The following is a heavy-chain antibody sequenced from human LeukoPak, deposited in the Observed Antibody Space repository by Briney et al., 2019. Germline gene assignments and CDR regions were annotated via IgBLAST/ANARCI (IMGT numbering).Heavy chain of an antibody. CDR2: ISWDGGST. D-gene: IGHD4-17*01. V-gene: IGHV3-43D*03. Sequence: GGSLRLSCAASGFTFSSYAMHWVRQAPGKGLEWVSLISWDGGSTYYADSVKGRFTISRDNAKNSLYLQMNSLRAEDTAVYYCARFSYGDYYTDLYYYYMDVWGKGTTVTVSS. J-gene: IGHJ6*03. CDR3: ARFSYGDYYTDLYYYYMDV. CDR1: GFTFSSYA.